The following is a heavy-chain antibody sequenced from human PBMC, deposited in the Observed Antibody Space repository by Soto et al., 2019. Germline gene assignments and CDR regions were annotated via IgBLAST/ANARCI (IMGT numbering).Heavy chain of an antibody. V-gene: IGHV1-18*01. Sequence: ASVKVSCKASGYTFTSYGISWVRQAPGQGLEWMGWISAYNGNTNYAQKLQGRVTMTRDTSTSTVYMELSSLRSEDTAVYYCARALTLILIWFGESNRDHDAFDIWGQGTMVTVSS. CDR2: ISAYNGNT. CDR1: GYTFTSYG. D-gene: IGHD3-10*01. J-gene: IGHJ3*02. CDR3: ARALTLILIWFGESNRDHDAFDI.